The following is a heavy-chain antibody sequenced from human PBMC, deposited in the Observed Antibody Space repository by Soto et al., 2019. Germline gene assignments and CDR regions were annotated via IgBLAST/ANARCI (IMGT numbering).Heavy chain of an antibody. CDR1: GFTFSSYA. CDR2: ISGSGGST. D-gene: IGHD3-3*01. CDR3: AKERTRSGYYDDYYYYGMDV. V-gene: IGHV3-23*01. Sequence: PGGSLRLSCAASGFTFSSYAMSWVRQAPGKGLEWVSAISGSGGSTYYADSVKGRFTISRDNSKNTLYLQMNSLRAEDTAVYYCAKERTRSGYYDDYYYYGMDVWGQGTTVTVSS. J-gene: IGHJ6*02.